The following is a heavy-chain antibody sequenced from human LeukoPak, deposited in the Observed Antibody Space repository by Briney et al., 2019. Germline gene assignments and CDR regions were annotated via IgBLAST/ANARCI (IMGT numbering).Heavy chain of an antibody. D-gene: IGHD3-22*01. J-gene: IGHJ4*02. CDR3: GRENYDSNE. CDR2: IKQDGSEK. Sequence: GGSLRLSCAASGFTFSSYWMRWVRQAPGKGLEWVANIKQDGSEKYYVDSVKGRFTISRDSAKNSLYLQMNSLRAEDTAVYYCGRENYDSNEWGQGTLVTVSS. V-gene: IGHV3-7*01. CDR1: GFTFSSYW.